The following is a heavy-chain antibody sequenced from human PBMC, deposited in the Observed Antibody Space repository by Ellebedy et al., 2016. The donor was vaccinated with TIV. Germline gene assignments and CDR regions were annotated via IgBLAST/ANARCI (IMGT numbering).Heavy chain of an antibody. CDR2: ITSAGDT. D-gene: IGHD5-24*01. J-gene: IGHJ4*02. Sequence: GESLKISCAVSGFIVSSDYMSWVRQTPGKGLEWVSGITSAGDTYYLGSVKGRFIISRDSAKNSLYLQMNSLRAEGTAVYYCARATSGFDYWGQGALATVSS. V-gene: IGHV3-13*01. CDR1: GFIVSSDY. CDR3: ARATSGFDY.